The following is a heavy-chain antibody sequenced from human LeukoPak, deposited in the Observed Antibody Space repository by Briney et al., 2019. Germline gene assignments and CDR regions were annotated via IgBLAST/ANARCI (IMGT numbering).Heavy chain of an antibody. CDR1: GYTFTGNG. D-gene: IGHD5-18*01. CDR2: IIPILGIA. CDR3: ARDGERGDTAMVTDY. J-gene: IGHJ4*02. Sequence: GASVKVSCKASGYTFTGNGITWVRQAPGQGLEWMGRIIPILGIANYAQKFQGRVTITADKSTSTAYMELSSLRSEDTAVYYCARDGERGDTAMVTDYWGQGTLVTVSS. V-gene: IGHV1-69*04.